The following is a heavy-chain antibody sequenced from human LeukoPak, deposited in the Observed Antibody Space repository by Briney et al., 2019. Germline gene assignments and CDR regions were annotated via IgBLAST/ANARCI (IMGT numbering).Heavy chain of an antibody. CDR3: ARNAGSYFEFAP. D-gene: IGHD1-26*01. V-gene: IGHV1-18*01. CDR2: ISGNSGKT. Sequence: RASVKVSCKTSGYTFSTYGLSWLRQAPGQGLEWMGWISGNSGKTHYAQKFQDRVTLTTDTSSTTAFMELRSLRSDDTAMYYCARNAGSYFEFAPWGQGTLVTVSS. J-gene: IGHJ5*02. CDR1: GYTFSTYG.